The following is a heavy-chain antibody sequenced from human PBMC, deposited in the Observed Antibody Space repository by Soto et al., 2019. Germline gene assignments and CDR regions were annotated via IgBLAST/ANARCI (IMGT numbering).Heavy chain of an antibody. J-gene: IGHJ6*03. CDR3: AKRDYDFYYYYMDV. D-gene: IGHD3-3*01. CDR1: GFTYSSYA. CDR2: ISGSGGST. Sequence: PGGSLRLSCAASGFTYSSYAMSWVRQAPGKGLEWVSAISGSGGSTYYADSVKGRFTISRDNSKNTLYLQMNSLRAEDTAVYYCAKRDYDFYYYYMDVWGKGTTVTVS. V-gene: IGHV3-23*01.